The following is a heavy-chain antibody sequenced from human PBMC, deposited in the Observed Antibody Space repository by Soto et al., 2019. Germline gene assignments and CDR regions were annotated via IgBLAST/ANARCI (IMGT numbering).Heavy chain of an antibody. CDR2: IYPGDSHA. J-gene: IGHJ3*01. Sequence: PGASLKISCKGSGYSFTNYWIGWGRQMPGKGLEWMGIIYPGDSHAIYSPSFQGQVTMSADKSISTAYLQWSSLKASDTAMYYCARPYSGGPNDPFDVWGQGTMVTVSS. V-gene: IGHV5-51*01. CDR3: ARPYSGGPNDPFDV. CDR1: GYSFTNYW. D-gene: IGHD1-26*01.